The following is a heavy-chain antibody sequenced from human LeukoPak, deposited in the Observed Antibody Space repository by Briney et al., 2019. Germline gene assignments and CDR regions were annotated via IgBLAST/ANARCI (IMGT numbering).Heavy chain of an antibody. Sequence: GGSLRLSCAASGFTLSSYAMHWVRQAPGKGLEYVSAISSNGGSTYYANSVKGRFTISRDNPKNTLYLQMGSLRAEDMAVYYCAVIAAAGSDAFDIWGQGTMVTVSS. CDR2: ISSNGGST. J-gene: IGHJ3*02. CDR1: GFTLSSYA. D-gene: IGHD6-13*01. V-gene: IGHV3-64*01. CDR3: AVIAAAGSDAFDI.